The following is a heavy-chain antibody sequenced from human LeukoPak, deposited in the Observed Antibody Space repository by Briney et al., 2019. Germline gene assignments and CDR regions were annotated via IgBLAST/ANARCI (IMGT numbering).Heavy chain of an antibody. V-gene: IGHV3-66*01. J-gene: IGHJ6*02. CDR3: ATSGYELYYYCYGMDV. D-gene: IGHD5-12*01. Sequence: PGGSLRLSCAASGFTVSSNYMSWVRQAPGKGLEWVSVIYSGGSTYYADSVKGRFTISRDNSKNTLYLQMNSLRAEDTAVYYCATSGYELYYYCYGMDVWGQGTTVTVSS. CDR2: IYSGGST. CDR1: GFTVSSNY.